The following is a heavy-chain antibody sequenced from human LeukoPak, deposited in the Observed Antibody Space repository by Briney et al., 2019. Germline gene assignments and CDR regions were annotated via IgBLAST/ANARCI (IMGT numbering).Heavy chain of an antibody. CDR2: IWYDGSNK. D-gene: IGHD6-19*01. V-gene: IGHV3-33*08. Sequence: AGGPLRLSCAASGFTFSSYGMHWVRQAPGKGLEWVAVIWYDGSNKYYADSVKGRFTISRDNSKNTLYLQMNSLRAEDTAVYYCARDAPYSSGWNAFDIWGQGTMVTVSS. CDR3: ARDAPYSSGWNAFDI. J-gene: IGHJ3*02. CDR1: GFTFSSYG.